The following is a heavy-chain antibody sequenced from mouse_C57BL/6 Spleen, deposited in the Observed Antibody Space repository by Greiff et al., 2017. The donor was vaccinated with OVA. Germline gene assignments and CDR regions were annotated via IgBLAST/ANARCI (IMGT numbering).Heavy chain of an antibody. V-gene: IGHV5-9*04. D-gene: IGHD2-4*01. CDR1: GFTFSSYT. Sequence: EVKLVESGGGLVKPGGSLKLSCAASGFTFSSYTMSWVRQTPEKRLEWVATISGGGGNTYYPDSVKGRFTISRDNAKNTLYLQMGSLRSEDTAVYYCARRYYDYDTWYFDVWGTGTTVTVSS. CDR3: ARRYYDYDTWYFDV. J-gene: IGHJ1*03. CDR2: ISGGGGNT.